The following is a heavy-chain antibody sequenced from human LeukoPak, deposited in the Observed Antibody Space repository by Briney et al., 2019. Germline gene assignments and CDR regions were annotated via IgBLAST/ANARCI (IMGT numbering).Heavy chain of an antibody. CDR1: GFTFSSYA. CDR3: ARVTDYDILTGPTDY. D-gene: IGHD3-9*01. J-gene: IGHJ4*02. CDR2: ISSSGGYT. V-gene: IGHV3-23*01. Sequence: GGSLRLSCAASGFTFSSYAMSWVRQAPGKGLEWVSAISSSGGYTFYADSVKGRFTISRDNSKNTLYLQMNSLRAEDMAVYYCARVTDYDILTGPTDYWGQGTLVTVSS.